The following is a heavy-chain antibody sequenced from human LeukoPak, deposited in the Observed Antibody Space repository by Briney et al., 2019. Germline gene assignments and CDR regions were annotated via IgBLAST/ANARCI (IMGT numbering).Heavy chain of an antibody. D-gene: IGHD6-25*01. CDR2: IYYSGST. V-gene: IGHV4-59*11. CDR1: GGSISSRY. CDR3: AREMSGHDAFDI. J-gene: IGHJ3*02. Sequence: SETLSLTCTVSGGSISSRYWSWIRQPPGKGLEWIGYIYYSGSTNYNPSLKSRVTISVDTSKNQFSLKLSSVTAADTAVYYCAREMSGHDAFDIWGQGTMVTVSS.